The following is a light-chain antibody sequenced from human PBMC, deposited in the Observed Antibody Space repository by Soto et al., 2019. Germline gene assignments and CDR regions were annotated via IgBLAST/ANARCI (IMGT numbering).Light chain of an antibody. CDR3: HQYNEWRT. CDR2: DAS. Sequence: EVVVTQSPATLSVSPGERATLSCRASQYISKYLAWYQQRPGQAPRLLIYDASTRATGIPDRFSGSGSGTEFTLTISSLQSEDVAVYYCHQYNEWRTFGQGTKVDIK. CDR1: QYISKY. J-gene: IGKJ1*01. V-gene: IGKV3-15*01.